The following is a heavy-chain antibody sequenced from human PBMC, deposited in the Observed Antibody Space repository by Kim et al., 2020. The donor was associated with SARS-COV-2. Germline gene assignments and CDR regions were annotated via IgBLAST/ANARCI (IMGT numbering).Heavy chain of an antibody. V-gene: IGHV3-30*18. D-gene: IGHD3-10*01. CDR2: ISYDGSNK. Sequence: GGSLRLSCAASGFTFSSYGMHWVRQAPGKGLEWVAVISYDGSNKYYADSVKGRFTISRDNSKNTLYLQMNSLRAEDTAVYYCAKDSIWFGETTGGILDYWGQGTLVTVSS. CDR1: GFTFSSYG. CDR3: AKDSIWFGETTGGILDY. J-gene: IGHJ4*02.